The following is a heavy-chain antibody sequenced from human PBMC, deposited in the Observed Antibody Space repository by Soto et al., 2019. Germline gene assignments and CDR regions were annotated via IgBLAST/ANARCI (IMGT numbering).Heavy chain of an antibody. CDR2: ITSGGST. J-gene: IGHJ4*02. CDR1: GFTVSSDY. V-gene: IGHV3-66*01. CDR3: ARDILGGAYDFWH. D-gene: IGHD3-3*01. Sequence: EVQLVESGGGLVQPGGSLRLSCAASGFTVSSDYMTWVRQATGKGLEWVSVITSGGSTYYAASVKGRFAISRDSSKNTLYLQMSSLRAEDTAVYYCARDILGGAYDFWHGGQGTLVTVSS.